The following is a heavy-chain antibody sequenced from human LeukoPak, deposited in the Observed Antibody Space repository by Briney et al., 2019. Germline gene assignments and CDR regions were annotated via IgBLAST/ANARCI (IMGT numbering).Heavy chain of an antibody. V-gene: IGHV3-23*01. CDR2: ISGSGGST. D-gene: IGHD6-25*01. Sequence: GGSLRLSCAASGFTFSNAWMSWVRQAPGKGLEWVSAISGSGGSTYYADSVKGRFTISRDNSKNTLYLQMNSLRAEDTAVYYCVKDLRLFDIWGQGTMVTVSS. J-gene: IGHJ3*02. CDR1: GFTFSNAW. CDR3: VKDLRLFDI.